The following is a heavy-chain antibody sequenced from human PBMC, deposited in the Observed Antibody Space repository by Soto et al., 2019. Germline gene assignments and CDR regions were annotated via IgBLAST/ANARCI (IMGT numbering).Heavy chain of an antibody. CDR3: AKVRGTAMTLDY. J-gene: IGHJ4*02. CDR2: IYHSGST. D-gene: IGHD5-18*01. Sequence: SETLSLTCAVSSGSISSSNWWSWVRQPPGKGLEWIGEIYHSGSTNYNPSLKSRVTISVDKSKNQFSLKLSSVTAADTAVYYYAKVRGTAMTLDYWGQGTLVTVSS. V-gene: IGHV4-4*02. CDR1: SGSISSSNW.